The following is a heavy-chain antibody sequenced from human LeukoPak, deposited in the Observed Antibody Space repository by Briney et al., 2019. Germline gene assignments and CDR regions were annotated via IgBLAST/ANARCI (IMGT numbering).Heavy chain of an antibody. CDR3: ARDAATSDAFDI. D-gene: IGHD1-26*01. J-gene: IGHJ3*02. Sequence: GGSLRLSCAASGFTSSSYDMPWVRQATGKGLEWVSAIGTAGDTYYPGSVKGRFTISRENAKNSLYLQMNSLRAGDTAVYYCARDAATSDAFDIWGQGTMVTVSS. CDR2: IGTAGDT. CDR1: GFTSSSYD. V-gene: IGHV3-13*01.